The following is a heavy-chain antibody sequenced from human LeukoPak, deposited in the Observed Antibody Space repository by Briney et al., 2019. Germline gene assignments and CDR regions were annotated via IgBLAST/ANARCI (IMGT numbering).Heavy chain of an antibody. CDR3: ARVGVAVAGSRYYYYMDV. CDR2: INHSGST. V-gene: IGHV4-34*01. Sequence: KPSETLSLTCAVYGGSFSGYYWSWIRQPPGKGLEWIGEINHSGSTNYNPSLKSRVTTSVDTSKNQFSLKLSSVTAADTAVYYCARVGVAVAGSRYYYYMDVWGKGTTVTVSS. CDR1: GGSFSGYY. D-gene: IGHD6-19*01. J-gene: IGHJ6*03.